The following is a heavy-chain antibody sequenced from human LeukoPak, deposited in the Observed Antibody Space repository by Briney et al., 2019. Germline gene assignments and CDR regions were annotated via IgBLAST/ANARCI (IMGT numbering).Heavy chain of an antibody. V-gene: IGHV4-39*01. CDR3: ASPLTAGYAFDI. J-gene: IGHJ3*02. CDR1: GGSFSGYY. CDR2: IYYSGST. Sequence: PSETLSLTCAVYGGSFSGYYWGWIRQPPGRGLEWIGSIYYSGSTYYNPSLKSRVTISVDTSKNQFSLKLSSATAADTAVYYCASPLTAGYAFDIWGQGTMVTVSS.